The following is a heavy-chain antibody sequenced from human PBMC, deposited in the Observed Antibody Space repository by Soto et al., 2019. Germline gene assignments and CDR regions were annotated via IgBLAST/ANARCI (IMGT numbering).Heavy chain of an antibody. CDR1: GFTFSSYA. CDR2: ITGDSGNT. D-gene: IGHD3-22*01. V-gene: IGHV3-23*01. CDR3: AKDPLRDVVVRYFDP. J-gene: IGHJ5*02. Sequence: GGSLRLSCVTSGFTFSSYAMNWVRQAPGKGLEWVSGITGDSGNTYYADSVRGRFTISRDNSKNTLYLQMDSLRAGDTAVYYCAKDPLRDVVVRYFDPWGQGTLVTVSS.